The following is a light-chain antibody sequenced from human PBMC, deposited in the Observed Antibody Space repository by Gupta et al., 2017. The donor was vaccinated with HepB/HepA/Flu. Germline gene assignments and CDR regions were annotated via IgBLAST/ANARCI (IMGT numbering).Light chain of an antibody. CDR1: SSNIGGNS. Sequence: QSVLTQPPPASGTPGQMVTISCSGSSSNIGGNSVNWYQQVTGTAPKLLIYIDNQRPAGGPDRFSGSKSGTSAAMAISGLQAEEEADYYCAAWDDSMNGVVFGGGTKLTVL. V-gene: IGLV1-44*01. CDR3: AAWDDSMNGVV. J-gene: IGLJ2*01. CDR2: IDN.